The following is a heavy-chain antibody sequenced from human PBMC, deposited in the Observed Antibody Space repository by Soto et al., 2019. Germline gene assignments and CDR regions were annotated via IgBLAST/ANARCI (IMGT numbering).Heavy chain of an antibody. CDR2: ISPNGGEK. J-gene: IGHJ3*02. CDR1: GFTFTTYW. Sequence: VGSLRLSCVASGFTFTTYWMRWVRQAPGKGPECVANISPNGGEKYYVDSVKGRFTISRDNAQNSLYLEMHSLTDDDTAVYYCARGRNLDIWGQGTMVTVSS. V-gene: IGHV3-7*03. CDR3: ARGRNLDI.